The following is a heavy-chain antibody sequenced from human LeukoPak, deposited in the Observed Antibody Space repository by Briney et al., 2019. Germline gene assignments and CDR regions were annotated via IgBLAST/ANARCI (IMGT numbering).Heavy chain of an antibody. CDR1: GFTFSSYG. CDR2: ISYAGSNK. D-gene: IGHD3-3*01. J-gene: IGHJ4*02. CDR3: AKDMSGALD. Sequence: PGGSLRLSCAASGFTFSSYGMHWVRQAPGKGLEWVAVISYAGSNKYYADSVKGRFTISRDNSKNTLYLQMNSLRAEDTAVYYCAKDMSGALDWGQGTLVTVSS. V-gene: IGHV3-30*18.